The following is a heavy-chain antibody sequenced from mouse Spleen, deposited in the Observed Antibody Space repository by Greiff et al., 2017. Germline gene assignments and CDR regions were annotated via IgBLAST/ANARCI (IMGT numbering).Heavy chain of an antibody. D-gene: IGHD1-1*01. J-gene: IGHJ4*01. CDR1: GFNIKDYY. Sequence: EVQLQQSGAELVKPGASVKLSCTASGFNIKDYYMHWVKQRTEQGLEWIGRIDPEDGETKYAPKFQGKATITADTSSNTAYLQLSSLTSEDTAVYYCASPIITTVVATDAMDYWGQGTSVTVSS. CDR2: IDPEDGET. CDR3: ASPIITTVVATDAMDY. V-gene: IGHV14-2*01.